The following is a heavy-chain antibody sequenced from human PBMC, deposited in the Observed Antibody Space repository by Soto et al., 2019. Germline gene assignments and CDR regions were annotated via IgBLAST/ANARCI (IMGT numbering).Heavy chain of an antibody. CDR3: AKISRSSPYFDY. CDR2: ISYDGSNK. CDR1: GFTFSSYG. V-gene: IGHV3-30*18. Sequence: GGSLRLSCAASGFTFSSYGMHWVRQAPGKGLEWVAVISYDGSNKYYADSVKGRFTISRDNSKNTLYLQMNSLRAEDTAVYYCAKISRSSPYFDYWGQGTLVTVSS. D-gene: IGHD6-6*01. J-gene: IGHJ4*02.